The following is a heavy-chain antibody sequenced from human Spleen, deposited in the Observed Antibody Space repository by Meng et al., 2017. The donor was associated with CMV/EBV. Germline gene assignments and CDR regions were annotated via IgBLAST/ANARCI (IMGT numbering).Heavy chain of an antibody. V-gene: IGHV3-30*14. CDR3: ARVALRGTYYYYYGMDV. D-gene: IGHD3-16*01. CDR1: GFTFSSYA. Sequence: GGSLRLSCAASGFTFSSYAMHWVRQAPGKGLEWVAVISYDGSNKYYADSVKGRFTISRDNSKNTLYLQMNSLRAEDTAVYYCARVALRGTYYYYYGMDVWGQGTTVTVSS. J-gene: IGHJ6*02. CDR2: ISYDGSNK.